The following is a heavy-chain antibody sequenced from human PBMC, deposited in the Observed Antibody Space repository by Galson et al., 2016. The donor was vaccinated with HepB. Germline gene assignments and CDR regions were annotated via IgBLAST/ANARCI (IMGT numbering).Heavy chain of an antibody. J-gene: IGHJ4*02. CDR2: IYSSGTI. CDR3: ARTIVRGLRERYYFDY. V-gene: IGHV4-59*11. D-gene: IGHD2-21*01. Sequence: TCTVSGGSISRHYWSWIRQSPGKGLEWIGYIYSSGTINYNPSLKSRLTIFVDTSNNQFSLKLTSVTAADTAVYYCARTIVRGLRERYYFDYWGQGTLVTVSS. CDR1: GGSISRHY.